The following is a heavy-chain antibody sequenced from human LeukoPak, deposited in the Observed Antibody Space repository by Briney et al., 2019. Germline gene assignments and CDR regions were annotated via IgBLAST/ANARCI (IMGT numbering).Heavy chain of an antibody. D-gene: IGHD6-19*01. Sequence: GGSLRLSCAASGFTFNNYAMNWVRQGPGKGLEWVSGISGSGGGTYYADSVKGRFAISRDNSKNTLSLQMHTLRAEDTAVYFCAKDFGSAWSRLFYWGQGTLVTVSS. CDR3: AKDFGSAWSRLFY. V-gene: IGHV3-23*01. CDR2: ISGSGGGT. J-gene: IGHJ4*02. CDR1: GFTFNNYA.